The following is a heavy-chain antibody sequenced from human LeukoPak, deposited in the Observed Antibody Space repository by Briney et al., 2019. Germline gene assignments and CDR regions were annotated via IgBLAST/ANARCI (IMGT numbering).Heavy chain of an antibody. Sequence: SETLSLTCIVSGGSISSSNSYWDWIRQPPGRGLEWIGHMYHSGSASYNPSLKSRATMSVDTSKNQFSLKLSSVTAADTAVYYCAGLRSLYTWFDSWGQGTLVTVSS. D-gene: IGHD4-17*01. J-gene: IGHJ5*01. CDR1: GGSISSSNSY. CDR3: AGLRSLYTWFDS. CDR2: MYHSGSA. V-gene: IGHV4-61*05.